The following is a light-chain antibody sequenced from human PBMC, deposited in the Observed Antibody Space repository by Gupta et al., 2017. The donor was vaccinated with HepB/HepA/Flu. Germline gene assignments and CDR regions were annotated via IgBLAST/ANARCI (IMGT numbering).Light chain of an antibody. J-gene: IGKJ2*01. CDR3: QKYNGAPPPYA. V-gene: IGKV1-27*01. Sequence: QSPSSLSASVGARITITCRASQDISDYLAWYQLKPGKAPNLLIYAAYVWQSGVPPRFSGGGSGTKVTLPISSLQQEDVATYYCQKYNGAPPPYAFGQGTKLQIK. CDR1: QDISDY. CDR2: AAY.